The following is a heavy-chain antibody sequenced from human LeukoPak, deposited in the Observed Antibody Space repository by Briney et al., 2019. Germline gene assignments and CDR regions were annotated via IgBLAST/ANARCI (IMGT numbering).Heavy chain of an antibody. CDR3: ARDPGGGWYYFDY. V-gene: IGHV4-61*02. J-gene: IGHJ4*02. D-gene: IGHD6-19*01. CDR1: GGSISSGSYY. CDR2: MYTSGST. Sequence: PSETLSLTCTVSGGSISSGSYYWGWIRQTGGKGLEWIGRMYTSGSTNYSPSGKSRFTKTVDTSNNQLSLKLSSVTAADTAVYYCARDPGGGWYYFDYWGQGTLVTVSS.